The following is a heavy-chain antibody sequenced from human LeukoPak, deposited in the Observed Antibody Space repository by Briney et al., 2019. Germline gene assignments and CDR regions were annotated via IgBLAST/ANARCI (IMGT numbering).Heavy chain of an antibody. CDR3: AREEVGATSWFDP. J-gene: IGHJ5*02. V-gene: IGHV4-61*08. CDR1: GGSISSGGYY. CDR2: IYYSGST. D-gene: IGHD1-26*01. Sequence: SETLSLTCAVSGGSISSGGYYWSWIRQPPGKGLEWIGYIYYSGSTNYNPSLKSRVTISVDTSKNQFSLKLSSVTAADTAVYYCAREEVGATSWFDPWGQGTLVTVSS.